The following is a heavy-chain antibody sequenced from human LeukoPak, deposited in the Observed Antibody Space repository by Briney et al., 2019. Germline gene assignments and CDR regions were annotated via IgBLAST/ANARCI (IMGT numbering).Heavy chain of an antibody. CDR1: GFTFSDYW. J-gene: IGHJ4*02. CDR2: IKEDGSEK. Sequence: GGSLRLSCAASGFTFSDYWLNWFRQAPGKGLKWVATIKEDGSEKYYVDSVKGRFTISRDNAKNSLCLQINSLRAEDTAVYYCARTLRGGGALDYWGQGTLVTVSS. V-gene: IGHV3-7*03. CDR3: ARTLRGGGALDY. D-gene: IGHD3-16*01.